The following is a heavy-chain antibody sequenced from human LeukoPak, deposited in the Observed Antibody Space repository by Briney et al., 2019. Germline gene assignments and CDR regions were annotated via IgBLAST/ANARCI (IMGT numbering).Heavy chain of an antibody. J-gene: IGHJ4*02. V-gene: IGHV1-69*05. CDR2: IIPIFGTA. Sequence: SVKVSCKASGGTFSSYAISWVRQAPGQGLEWMGGIIPIFGTANYAQKFQGRVTITRDTSASTAYMELSNLRSEDTAVYYCARDNVGSGWDLVPYFDYWGQGTLVTVSS. D-gene: IGHD6-19*01. CDR3: ARDNVGSGWDLVPYFDY. CDR1: GGTFSSYA.